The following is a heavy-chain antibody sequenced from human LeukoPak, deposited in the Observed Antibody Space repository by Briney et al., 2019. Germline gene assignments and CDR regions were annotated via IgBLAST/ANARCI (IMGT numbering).Heavy chain of an antibody. CDR1: GVALSRGGYA. J-gene: IGHJ5*02. Sequence: SETLSLTCAVSGVALSRGGYAWNWIRQPPGKGLEWIAYIYHSGTTYYNPSLKSRATISVDTSKNQFSLKLSSVTAADTAVYYCVRGRYSSGWFKDKNWFDPWGQGIPVTVSS. V-gene: IGHV4-30-4*07. CDR2: IYHSGTT. D-gene: IGHD6-19*01. CDR3: VRGRYSSGWFKDKNWFDP.